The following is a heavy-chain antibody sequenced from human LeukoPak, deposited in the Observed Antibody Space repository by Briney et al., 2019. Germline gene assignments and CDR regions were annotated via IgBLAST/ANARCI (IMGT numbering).Heavy chain of an antibody. CDR2: IYYSGST. CDR1: GGSISSSSYY. CDR3: VRQGTNSGYYLLDY. J-gene: IGHJ4*02. V-gene: IGHV4-39*01. Sequence: SETLSLTCTVSGGSISSSSYYWGWIRRPPGKGLEWIGSIYYSGSTYYNPSLKSRVTISVDTSKNQFSLKLTSVTVADTATYYCVRQGTNSGYYLLDYWGQGHPVIVSS. D-gene: IGHD3-22*01.